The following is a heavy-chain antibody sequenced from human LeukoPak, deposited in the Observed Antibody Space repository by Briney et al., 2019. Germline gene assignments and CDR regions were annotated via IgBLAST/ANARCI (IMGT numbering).Heavy chain of an antibody. D-gene: IGHD3-10*01. CDR3: STGSGHAFDI. CDR2: INSDGSST. Sequence: GGSLRLSCAASGFTFSSYWMHWVRQVPGKGLVWVSRINSDGSSTSYADSVKGRFTISRDNAKNTLYVQMNSLRAEDTAVYYCSTGSGHAFDICGRGTMVTVSS. CDR1: GFTFSSYW. V-gene: IGHV3-74*01. J-gene: IGHJ3*02.